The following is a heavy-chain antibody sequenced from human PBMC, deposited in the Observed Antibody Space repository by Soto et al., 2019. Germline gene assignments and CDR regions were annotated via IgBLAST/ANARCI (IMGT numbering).Heavy chain of an antibody. J-gene: IGHJ5*02. CDR1: GGAISTYY. D-gene: IGHD3-3*01. V-gene: IGHV4-4*07. CDR2: IYSSGGT. Sequence: PSETLSLTCTVSGGAISTYYWTWIRQPAGKGLEWIGRIYSSGGTKYNPSLQSRVTMPLDTSNNQFSLRLTSVTAADTAVYYCARGQRFSDWFDPWGQGTLVTAPQ. CDR3: ARGQRFSDWFDP.